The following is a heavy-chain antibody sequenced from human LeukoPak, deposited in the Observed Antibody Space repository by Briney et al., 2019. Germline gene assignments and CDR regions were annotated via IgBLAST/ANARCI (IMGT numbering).Heavy chain of an antibody. J-gene: IGHJ6*02. D-gene: IGHD3-22*01. CDR2: ISYDGSNK. CDR3: ARAEAPSITMIVVVIPYYYYGMDV. Sequence: GGSLRLSCAASGFTFSGYAMHWVRQAPGKGLEWVAVISYDGSNKYYADSVKGRFTISRDNSKNTLYLQMNSLRAEDTAVYYCARAEAPSITMIVVVIPYYYYGMDVWGQGTTVTVSS. CDR1: GFTFSGYA. V-gene: IGHV3-30-3*01.